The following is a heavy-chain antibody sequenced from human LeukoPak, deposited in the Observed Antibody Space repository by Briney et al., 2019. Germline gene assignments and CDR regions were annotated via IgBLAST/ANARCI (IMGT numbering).Heavy chain of an antibody. D-gene: IGHD5-18*01. CDR2: IYYSGRT. J-gene: IGHJ2*01. Sequence: PSETLSLTSTVSGASISSYYCSWVRQPPRRGLGWIGYIYYSGRTNYNPSLKSRVTISVDTSNNQFSLRLSSLTAADTAVYYCARASPTAMVAPWYFDLWGRGTLVTVSS. CDR3: ARASPTAMVAPWYFDL. CDR1: GASISSYY. V-gene: IGHV4-59*01.